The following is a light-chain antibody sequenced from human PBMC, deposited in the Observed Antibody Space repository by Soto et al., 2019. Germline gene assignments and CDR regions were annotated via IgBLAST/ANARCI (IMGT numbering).Light chain of an antibody. Sequence: EIVLTQSPGTLSLSPGERATLSCRASQSVSNNYLAWYQQKPGQAPRLLIYGASSRATGIPDRFSGSGSGTDFTLTISRLEPEDFAVYYCQQHGSSPATFGGGTKVDI. V-gene: IGKV3-20*01. CDR1: QSVSNNY. CDR3: QQHGSSPAT. CDR2: GAS. J-gene: IGKJ4*01.